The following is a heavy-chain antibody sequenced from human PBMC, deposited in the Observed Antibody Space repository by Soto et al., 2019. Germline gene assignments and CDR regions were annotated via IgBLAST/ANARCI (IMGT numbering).Heavy chain of an antibody. CDR1: GFTFSSVA. CDR3: AKLYWNPRYFDY. CDR2: ITDSGGST. J-gene: IGHJ4*02. D-gene: IGHD1-1*01. Sequence: EVQLLESGGGLLQPGGSLRLSCAASGFTFSSVAMAWDRQAPGKGLEWVSSITDSGGSTDYADSVKGRFTISRDNSRNTLYLQMNSLRADDTAVYYCAKLYWNPRYFDYWGQGTRVTISS. V-gene: IGHV3-23*01.